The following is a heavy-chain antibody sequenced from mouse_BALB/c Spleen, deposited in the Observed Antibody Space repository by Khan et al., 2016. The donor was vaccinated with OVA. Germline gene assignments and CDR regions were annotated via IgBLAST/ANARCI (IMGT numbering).Heavy chain of an antibody. V-gene: IGHV3-2*02. CDR2: INYSGNT. J-gene: IGHJ3*01. D-gene: IGHD2-4*01. CDR3: ARKDYYDYDPFPY. CDR1: GYSITSEYA. Sequence: SGPGLVKPSQSLSLTCTVTGYSITSEYAWNWIRQFPGNKLEWMGYINYSGNTRFTPSLKSRTSITRDTSKNQFFLQLNSVTTEDTATYYCARKDYYDYDPFPYWGQGTLVTVSA.